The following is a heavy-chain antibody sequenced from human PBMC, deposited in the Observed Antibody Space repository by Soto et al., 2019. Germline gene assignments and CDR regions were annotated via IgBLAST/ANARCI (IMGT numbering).Heavy chain of an antibody. CDR1: GYTFTNYW. J-gene: IGHJ6*04. V-gene: IGHV5-51*01. CDR3: ARRGKTAPLVRYTFTQGRDV. Sequence: PGESLKISCEGSGYTFTNYWIAWVRQMPGRGLEWMGVIYPGDSQTRYSPSFQGQVTMSANRSTNTAFLQWSSLKASDTAMYYCARRGKTAPLVRYTFTQGRDVWGKGTTVTVPS. CDR2: IYPGDSQT. D-gene: IGHD3-16*02.